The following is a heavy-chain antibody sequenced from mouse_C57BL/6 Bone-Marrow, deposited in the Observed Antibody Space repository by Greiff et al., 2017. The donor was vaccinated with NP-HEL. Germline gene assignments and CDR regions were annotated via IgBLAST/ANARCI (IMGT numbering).Heavy chain of an antibody. Sequence: EVQLQQSGPELVKPGASVKISCKASGYTFTDYYMNWVKQSHGKSLEWIGDINPNNGGTSYNQKFKGKATLTVDKSSSTAYMELRSLTSEDSAVYYCARRKRDLRLYAMDYWGQGTSVTVSS. V-gene: IGHV1-26*01. J-gene: IGHJ4*01. CDR1: GYTFTDYY. CDR2: INPNNGGT. CDR3: ARRKRDLRLYAMDY. D-gene: IGHD1-2*01.